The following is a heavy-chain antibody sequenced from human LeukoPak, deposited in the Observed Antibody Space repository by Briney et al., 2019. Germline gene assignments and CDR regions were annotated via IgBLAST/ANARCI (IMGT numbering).Heavy chain of an antibody. CDR2: ISAYNGNT. Sequence: ASVTVSCKASGYTFTSYGISWVRQAPGQGLEWMGWISAYNGNTNYAQKLQGRVTMTTDTSTSTAYMELRSLRSDDTAMYYCARGYRYGLDRYYYGMDVWGQGTTVTVSS. CDR1: GYTFTSYG. D-gene: IGHD5-18*01. CDR3: ARGYRYGLDRYYYGMDV. J-gene: IGHJ6*02. V-gene: IGHV1-18*01.